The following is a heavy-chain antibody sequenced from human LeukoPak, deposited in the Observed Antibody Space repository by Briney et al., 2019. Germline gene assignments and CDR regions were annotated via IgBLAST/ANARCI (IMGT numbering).Heavy chain of an antibody. V-gene: IGHV1-69*13. CDR3: ARDPFRSHRSPLDWFGDP. CDR2: IIPIFGTA. D-gene: IGHD3-10*01. CDR1: GGTFSSYA. J-gene: IGHJ4*02. Sequence: SVKVSCKASGGTFSSYAISWVRQAPGQGLEWMGGIIPIFGTANYAQKFQGRVTITADESTSTAYMELSSLRSEDTAVYYCARDPFRSHRSPLDWFGDPWGQGTLVTVSS.